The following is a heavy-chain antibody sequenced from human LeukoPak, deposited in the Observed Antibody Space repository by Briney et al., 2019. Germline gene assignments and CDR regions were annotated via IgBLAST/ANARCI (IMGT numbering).Heavy chain of an antibody. J-gene: IGHJ4*02. CDR2: ISGSGDNT. CDR3: AKGSYYDSSGSFYFDY. D-gene: IGHD3-22*01. CDR1: GFTFSSYA. Sequence: GGSLRLSCAASGFTFSSYAMSWVRQAPGKGLEWVSGISGSGDNTYYADSVKGRFTISRDNSKNTLYVQVNSLGTEDTAAYYCAKGSYYDSSGSFYFDYWGQGTLVAVSS. V-gene: IGHV3-23*01.